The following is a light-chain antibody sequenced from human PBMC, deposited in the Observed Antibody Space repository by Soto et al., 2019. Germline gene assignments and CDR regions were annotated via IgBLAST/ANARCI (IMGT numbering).Light chain of an antibody. Sequence: QAVVTQEPSLTVSPGGTVTLTCASSTGAVTSDDYPNWFQQKGGQAPRALIFSTSNRRSGTPARFSDSLLGGKAALTRSAVQPEDEADYSCRLFTGGAEGVFGGGTQLTVL. CDR2: STS. J-gene: IGLJ2*01. CDR1: TGAVTSDDY. V-gene: IGLV7-43*01. CDR3: RLFTGGAEGV.